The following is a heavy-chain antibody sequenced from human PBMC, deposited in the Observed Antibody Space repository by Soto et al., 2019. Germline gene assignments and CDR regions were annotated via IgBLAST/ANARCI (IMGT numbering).Heavy chain of an antibody. J-gene: IGHJ4*02. CDR1: GGSISSGGYY. D-gene: IGHD3-22*01. V-gene: IGHV4-61*08. CDR3: ARLGAYYQALDS. CDR2: IYYSGST. Sequence: SETLSLTCTVSGGSISSGGYYWSWIRQHPGKGLEWIGYIYYSGSTYYNPSLKSRITISLDTSQNEVSLKLSSVTAADTAVYYCARLGAYYQALDSWGRGTLVTVS.